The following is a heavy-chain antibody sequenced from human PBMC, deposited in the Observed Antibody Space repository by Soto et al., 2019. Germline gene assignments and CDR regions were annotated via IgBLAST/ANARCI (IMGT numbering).Heavy chain of an antibody. Sequence: NPSETLSLTCTVSGGSISRGDYYWSWIRQPPGKGLEWIGYIYYSGSTYYNPSLKSRVTISVDTSKNQFSLKLSSVTAADTAVYYCARTDGVRGVIRSLRWFDPWGQGTLVTVSS. J-gene: IGHJ5*02. CDR2: IYYSGST. V-gene: IGHV4-30-4*01. D-gene: IGHD3-10*01. CDR3: ARTDGVRGVIRSLRWFDP. CDR1: GGSISRGDYY.